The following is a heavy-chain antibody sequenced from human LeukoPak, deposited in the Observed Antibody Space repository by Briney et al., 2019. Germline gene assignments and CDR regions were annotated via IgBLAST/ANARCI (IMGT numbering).Heavy chain of an antibody. CDR1: GFTFSSYW. CDR3: ARLADYDSGGYLSY. J-gene: IGHJ4*02. Sequence: GGSLRLSCAASGFTFSSYWMSWVRQAPGKGLEWVANIKQDGSEKYYVDSVKGRFTISRDNAKNSLYLQMNSLRAEDTAVYYCARLADYDSGGYLSYWGQGTLVTVSS. D-gene: IGHD3-22*01. V-gene: IGHV3-7*02. CDR2: IKQDGSEK.